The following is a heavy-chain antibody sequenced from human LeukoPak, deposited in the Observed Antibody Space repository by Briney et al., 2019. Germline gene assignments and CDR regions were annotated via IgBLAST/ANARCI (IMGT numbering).Heavy chain of an antibody. CDR1: GFTFSGYA. CDR2: ISSDGGST. Sequence: GTSLRLSCAASGFTFSGYAMYWVRQAPGKGLEYVSAISSDGGSTYYADSVKGRFTISRDNSKNTLYLQMGSLRVEDMAVYYCAKGAYYYYMDVWGKGTTVTVSS. J-gene: IGHJ6*03. V-gene: IGHV3-64*02. D-gene: IGHD3-16*01. CDR3: AKGAYYYYMDV.